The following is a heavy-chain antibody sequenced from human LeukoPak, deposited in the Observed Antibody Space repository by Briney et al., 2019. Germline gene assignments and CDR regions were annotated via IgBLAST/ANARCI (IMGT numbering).Heavy chain of an antibody. CDR3: ARGPLSDRQWLGK. CDR2: IYSGGST. V-gene: IGHV3-66*01. D-gene: IGHD6-19*01. CDR1: EFSVGSNY. Sequence: GGSLRLSCAASEFSVGSNYMTWVRQAPGKGLEWVSLIYSGGSTYYADSVKGRFTISRDNSKNTLYLQMNSLRAEDTAVYYCARGPLSDRQWLGKWGQGTLVTVSS. J-gene: IGHJ4*02.